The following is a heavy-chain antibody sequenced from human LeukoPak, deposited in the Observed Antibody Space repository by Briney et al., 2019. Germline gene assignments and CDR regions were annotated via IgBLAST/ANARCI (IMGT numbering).Heavy chain of an antibody. V-gene: IGHV3-23*01. D-gene: IGHD2-15*01. Sequence: SGGSLRLSCAASGFTFSTFAMIWVRQPPGKGLEWVSSMFPSGGEIHYADSVRGRFTISRDNSKSTLSLQMNSLRAEDTAIYYCAKWSDCSDGSCRKTHFDCWGQGTLVSVSS. CDR2: MFPSGGEI. J-gene: IGHJ4*02. CDR3: AKWSDCSDGSCRKTHFDC. CDR1: GFTFSTFA.